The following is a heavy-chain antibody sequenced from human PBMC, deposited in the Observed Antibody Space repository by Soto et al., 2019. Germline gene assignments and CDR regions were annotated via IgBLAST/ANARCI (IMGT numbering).Heavy chain of an antibody. CDR1: GYTFTGYY. D-gene: IGHD6-6*01. CDR2: INPNSGGT. J-gene: IGHJ5*02. V-gene: IGHV1-2*02. CDR3: ARDLGRIAARKRNWLEP. Sequence: ASVKVSCKASGYTFTGYYMHWVRQAPGQGLEWMGWINPNSGGTNYAQKFQGRVTMTRDTSISTAYLELSRLRSDDTAVYYCARDLGRIAARKRNWLEPLGQGTLITVSS.